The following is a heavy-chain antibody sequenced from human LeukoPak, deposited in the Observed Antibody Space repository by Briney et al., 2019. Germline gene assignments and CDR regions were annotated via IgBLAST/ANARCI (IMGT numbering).Heavy chain of an antibody. D-gene: IGHD6-19*01. Sequence: GGSLRLSCAGSGFSFSNFWMTWVRQAPGKGLEWVANIRQDGGETYYVDSVKGRFTISRDNAKNTLYLQMNSLRAEDTAVYYCARMGIAVAATADWGQGTLVTVSS. CDR1: GFSFSNFW. CDR2: IRQDGGET. J-gene: IGHJ4*02. V-gene: IGHV3-7*01. CDR3: ARMGIAVAATAD.